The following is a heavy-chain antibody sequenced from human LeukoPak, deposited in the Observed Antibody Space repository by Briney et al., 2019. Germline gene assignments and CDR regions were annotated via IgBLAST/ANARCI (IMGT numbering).Heavy chain of an antibody. CDR3: ASRKLGYDY. V-gene: IGHV4-59*01. CDR1: GGSLSDYY. J-gene: IGHJ4*02. Sequence: SETLSLTCTISGGSLSDYYWSWIRPPPGKGLEWIGYIYHTGSTSYSPSLKSRVTISADTSQNQFSLKLSSVTAGDTAVYYCASRKLGYDYWGQGTLVTVSS. CDR2: IYHTGST. D-gene: IGHD6-13*01.